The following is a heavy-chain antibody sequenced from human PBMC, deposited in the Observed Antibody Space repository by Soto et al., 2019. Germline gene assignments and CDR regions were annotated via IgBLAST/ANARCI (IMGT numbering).Heavy chain of an antibody. J-gene: IGHJ6*02. CDR1: GGSISSGGYY. CDR3: ARFGELTPRYYGMDV. Sequence: QVQLQESGPGLVKPSQTLSLTCTVSGGSISSGGYYWSWIRQHPGKGLEWIGYIYYSGSTYYNPSLKSRVTISVDTSKNQFSLKLSSVTAADTAVYYCARFGELTPRYYGMDVWGQGTTVTVSS. V-gene: IGHV4-31*03. CDR2: IYYSGST. D-gene: IGHD3-10*01.